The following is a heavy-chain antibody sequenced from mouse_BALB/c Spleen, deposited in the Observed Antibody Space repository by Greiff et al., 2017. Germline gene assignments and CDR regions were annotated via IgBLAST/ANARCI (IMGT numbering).Heavy chain of an antibody. CDR2: ISSGGSYT. J-gene: IGHJ1*01. CDR3: ARQRSTMITTDWYFDV. D-gene: IGHD2-4*01. V-gene: IGHV5-6*01. CDR1: GFTFSSYG. Sequence: EVKLMESGGDLVKPGGSLKLSCAASGFTFSSYGMSWVRQTPDKRLEWVATISSGGSYTYYPDSVKGRFTISRDNAKNTLYLQMSSLKSEDTAMYYCARQRSTMITTDWYFDVWGAGTTVTVSS.